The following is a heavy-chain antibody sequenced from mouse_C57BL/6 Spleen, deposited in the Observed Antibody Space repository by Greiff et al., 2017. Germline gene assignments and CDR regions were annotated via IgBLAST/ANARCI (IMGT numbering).Heavy chain of an antibody. J-gene: IGHJ2*01. D-gene: IGHD1-1*01. Sequence: VQLQQSGAELLKPGASVTLSCTATGYTFTGYWIEWVKQRPGHGLEWIGVILPGSGNSNYNEKFKCKATFTADTSSNTAYVQLSSLTTEDSAIYYCTRSGYDGSSFDYWGQGTTLTVSS. CDR1: GYTFTGYW. CDR2: ILPGSGNS. CDR3: TRSGYDGSSFDY. V-gene: IGHV1-9*01.